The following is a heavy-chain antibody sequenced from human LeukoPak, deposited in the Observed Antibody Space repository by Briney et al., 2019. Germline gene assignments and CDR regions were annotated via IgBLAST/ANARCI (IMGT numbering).Heavy chain of an antibody. Sequence: GESPKISCKGSGYSFTSYRIGWVRQMPGKGLEWMGIIYPGDSDTRYSPSFQGQVTISADKSISTAYLQWSSLKASDTAMYYCARHLLPPYDSSGNPLGYWGQGTLVTVSS. D-gene: IGHD3-22*01. V-gene: IGHV5-51*01. CDR2: IYPGDSDT. CDR3: ARHLLPPYDSSGNPLGY. CDR1: GYSFTSYR. J-gene: IGHJ4*02.